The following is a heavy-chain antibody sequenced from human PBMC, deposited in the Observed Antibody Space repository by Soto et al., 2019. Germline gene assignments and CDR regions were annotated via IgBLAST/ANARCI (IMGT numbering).Heavy chain of an antibody. Sequence: SETLSLTCTVSGGSISNYYWSWIRQPPGKGLEWIGYISYSGSINYNPSLKSRVTISLDTSKNQFSLKLSSVTAADTAVYYWARGYSGYDFDYWGQGTLVTVSS. J-gene: IGHJ4*02. V-gene: IGHV4-59*01. CDR3: ARGYSGYDFDY. CDR1: GGSISNYY. D-gene: IGHD5-12*01. CDR2: ISYSGSI.